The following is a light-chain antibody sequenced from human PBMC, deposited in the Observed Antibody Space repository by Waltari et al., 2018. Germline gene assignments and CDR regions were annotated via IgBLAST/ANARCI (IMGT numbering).Light chain of an antibody. V-gene: IGKV3-11*01. Sequence: ILLTQSPVILSVSPGVRATLSCRASQSISNNLAWYQQKPGQAPRLLIYDASNRATGIPARFSGSGSGTDFTLTIASLEPEDLAVYYCQHRYNWPRTFGQGTKVEIK. CDR3: QHRYNWPRT. CDR2: DAS. J-gene: IGKJ1*01. CDR1: QSISNN.